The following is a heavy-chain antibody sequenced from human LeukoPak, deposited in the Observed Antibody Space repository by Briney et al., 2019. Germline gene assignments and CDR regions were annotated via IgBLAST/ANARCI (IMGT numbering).Heavy chain of an antibody. Sequence: SEPLSLTCTVSGGSISDISYYWGWIRQPPGKDLEWIGGIHYSRSTSYKASLKSRVTISVDTSMNQFSLDLSSVTAADTAVYYCAACPWGRGSCFFDYWGQGTLVTVSS. D-gene: IGHD2-15*01. J-gene: IGHJ4*02. CDR1: GGSISDISYY. V-gene: IGHV4-39*01. CDR3: AACPWGRGSCFFDY. CDR2: IHYSRST.